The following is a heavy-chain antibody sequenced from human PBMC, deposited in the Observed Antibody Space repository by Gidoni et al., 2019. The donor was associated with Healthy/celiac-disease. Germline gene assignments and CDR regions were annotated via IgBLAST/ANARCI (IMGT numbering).Heavy chain of an antibody. J-gene: IGHJ6*02. Sequence: QLQLQESGPGLVKPSETLSLTCTVSDGSISSSSYYWGWIRQPPGKGLEWIGSIYYSGRTYYNPSLKSRVTISVDTSKNQFSLKLSSVTAADTAVYYCARLVRGVIMAYYYYYGMDVWGQGTTVTVSS. CDR1: DGSISSSSYY. CDR2: IYYSGRT. CDR3: ARLVRGVIMAYYYYYGMDV. D-gene: IGHD3-10*01. V-gene: IGHV4-39*01.